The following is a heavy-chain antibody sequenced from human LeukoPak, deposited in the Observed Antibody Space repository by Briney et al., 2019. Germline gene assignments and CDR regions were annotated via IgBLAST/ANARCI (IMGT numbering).Heavy chain of an antibody. CDR3: AKSWYDSSGHHGVFVY. Sequence: GGSLRLSCAASGFTFSSYAMSWVRQAPGKGLEWVSAISGSGGSTYYADSVKGRFTISRDNSKNTLYLQMNSLRAEDTAVYYCAKSWYDSSGHHGVFVYWGQGTLVTVSS. CDR1: GFTFSSYA. J-gene: IGHJ4*02. V-gene: IGHV3-23*01. D-gene: IGHD3-22*01. CDR2: ISGSGGST.